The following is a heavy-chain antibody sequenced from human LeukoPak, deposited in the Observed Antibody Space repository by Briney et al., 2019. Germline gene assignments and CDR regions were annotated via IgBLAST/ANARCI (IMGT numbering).Heavy chain of an antibody. CDR2: ISGSGGST. D-gene: IGHD3-22*01. V-gene: IGHV3-23*01. CDR3: AKGGGTHYYDSSGYYPEGSFDL. CDR1: GFTFSSYA. J-gene: IGHJ2*01. Sequence: GGSLRLSRAPSGFTFSSYAMSWVRQAPGKGLEWVSAISGSGGSTYHADSVKGRFTISRDNSKNTLYLRMNSLRAEDTAVYYCAKGGGTHYYDSSGYYPEGSFDLWGRVTLVTVSS.